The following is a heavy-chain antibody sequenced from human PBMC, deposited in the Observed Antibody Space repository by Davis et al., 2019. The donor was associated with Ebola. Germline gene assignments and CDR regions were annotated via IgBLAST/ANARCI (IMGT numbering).Heavy chain of an antibody. V-gene: IGHV3-30*18. CDR2: ISYDGNNK. Sequence: PGGSLRLSCAASGFTFSSYGMHWVRQAPGKGLEWVAVISYDGNNKYYADSVKGRFTISRDNSKNTLYLQMNSLRAEDTAVYYCAKGGLWFGELTPIDYWGQGTLVTVSS. CDR3: AKGGLWFGELTPIDY. D-gene: IGHD3-10*01. CDR1: GFTFSSYG. J-gene: IGHJ4*02.